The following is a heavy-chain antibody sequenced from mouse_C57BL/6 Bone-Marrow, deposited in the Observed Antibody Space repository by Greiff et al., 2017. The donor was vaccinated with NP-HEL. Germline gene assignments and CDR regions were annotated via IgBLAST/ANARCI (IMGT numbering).Heavy chain of an antibody. CDR1: GYAFSSYW. J-gene: IGHJ4*01. Sequence: VMLVESGAELVKPGASVKISCKASGYAFSSYWMNWVKQRPGKGLEWIGQIYPGDGDTNYNGKFKGKATLTADKSSSTAYMQLSSLTSEDSAVYFCARSPYDYDLDYWGQGTSVTVSS. CDR3: ARSPYDYDLDY. V-gene: IGHV1-80*01. D-gene: IGHD2-4*01. CDR2: IYPGDGDT.